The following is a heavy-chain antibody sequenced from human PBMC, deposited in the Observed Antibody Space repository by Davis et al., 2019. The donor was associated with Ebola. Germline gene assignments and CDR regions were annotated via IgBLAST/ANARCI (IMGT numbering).Heavy chain of an antibody. J-gene: IGHJ4*02. CDR2: ISAYNGNT. CDR1: GYTFTSYD. CDR3: ATTIPKMATPPDY. Sequence: ASVKVSCKASGYTFTSYDINWVRQAPGQGLEWMGWISAYNGNTNYAQKLQGRVTMTTDTSTSIAYMELRSLRSDDTAVYYCATTIPKMATPPDYWGQGTLVTVSS. V-gene: IGHV1-18*01. D-gene: IGHD5-24*01.